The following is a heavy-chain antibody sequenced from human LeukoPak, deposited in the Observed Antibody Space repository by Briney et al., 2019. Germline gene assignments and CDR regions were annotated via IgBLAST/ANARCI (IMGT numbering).Heavy chain of an antibody. J-gene: IGHJ4*02. Sequence: KSSETLSLTCTVSGGSISSSTYYWGWIRQPPGKGLEWIGSIFYSGRTYYNPSLKSRVTISVDTSKNHFSLKLTSVTAADTAVYYCARIETYSSGWYDAFFDYWGQGTLVTVSS. CDR2: IFYSGRT. CDR3: ARIETYSSGWYDAFFDY. CDR1: GGSISSSTYY. V-gene: IGHV4-39*02. D-gene: IGHD6-19*01.